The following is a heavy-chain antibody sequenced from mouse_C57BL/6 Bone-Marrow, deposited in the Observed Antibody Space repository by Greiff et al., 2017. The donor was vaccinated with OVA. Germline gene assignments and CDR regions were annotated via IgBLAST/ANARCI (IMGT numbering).Heavy chain of an antibody. CDR2: IYPYNDGT. V-gene: IGHV1-14*01. CDR1: GYTFTSYV. D-gene: IGHD1-1*01. Sequence: EVQLQQSGPELVKPGASVKMSCKASGYTFTSYVMHWVKQKPGQGLEWIGYIYPYNDGTKYNEKFKGKATLTSDKSSSTAYMELSSLTSEDSAVYYCARGGPYYYGSPWFAYWGQGTLVTVSA. J-gene: IGHJ3*01. CDR3: ARGGPYYYGSPWFAY.